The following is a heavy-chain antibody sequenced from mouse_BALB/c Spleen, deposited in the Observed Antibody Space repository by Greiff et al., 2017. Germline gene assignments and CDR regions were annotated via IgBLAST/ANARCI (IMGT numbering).Heavy chain of an antibody. CDR2: ISSGGSYT. D-gene: IGHD2-3*01. J-gene: IGHJ3*01. Sequence: EVHLVESGGGLVKPGGSLKLSCAASGFTFSSYAMSWVRQSPEKRLEWVAEISSGGSYTYYPDTVTGRFTISRDNAKNTLYLEMSSLRSEDTAMYYCARDEYDGYYWIAYWGQGTLVTVSA. V-gene: IGHV5-9-4*01. CDR3: ARDEYDGYYWIAY. CDR1: GFTFSSYA.